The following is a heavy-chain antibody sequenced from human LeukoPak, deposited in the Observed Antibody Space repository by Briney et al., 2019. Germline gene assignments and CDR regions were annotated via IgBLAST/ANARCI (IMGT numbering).Heavy chain of an antibody. V-gene: IGHV5-51*01. CDR3: ARHIGSAEGVDWFDP. D-gene: IGHD2-2*01. J-gene: IGHJ5*02. Sequence: GESLKISCKGSGYSFTSYWIGWVRQMPGKGLKWMGIIYPGDSDTRYSPSFQGQVTISADKSISTAYLQWSSLKASDTAMYYCARHIGSAEGVDWFDPWGQGTLVTVSS. CDR1: GYSFTSYW. CDR2: IYPGDSDT.